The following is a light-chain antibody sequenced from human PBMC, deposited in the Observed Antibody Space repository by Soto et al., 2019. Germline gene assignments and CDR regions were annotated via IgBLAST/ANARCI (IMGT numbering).Light chain of an antibody. V-gene: IGKV1-39*01. J-gene: IGKJ2*01. CDR1: QFIGNY. CDR2: GAT. CDR3: QHVYSFPHT. Sequence: DIQMTQSPSSLSASVGGGVTITRRASQFIGNYLNWYQHRPGRVPKVLIYGATTLRGGVPSRFTGSGYGTDFTLTISNLQPEDFATYYCQHVYSFPHTFGQGTKVDIK.